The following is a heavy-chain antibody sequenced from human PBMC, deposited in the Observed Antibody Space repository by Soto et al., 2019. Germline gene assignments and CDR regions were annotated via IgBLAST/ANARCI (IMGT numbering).Heavy chain of an antibody. J-gene: IGHJ4*02. CDR3: ARGGGYDYIWGSYRFGYFDY. CDR2: INHSGST. CDR1: GGSFSGYY. V-gene: IGHV4-34*01. Sequence: SETLSLTCAVYGGSFSGYYWSWIRQPPGKGLEWIGEINHSGSTNYNPSLKSRVTISVDTSKNQFSLKLSSVTAADTAVYYCARGGGYDYIWGSYRFGYFDYWGQGTLVTVSS. D-gene: IGHD3-16*02.